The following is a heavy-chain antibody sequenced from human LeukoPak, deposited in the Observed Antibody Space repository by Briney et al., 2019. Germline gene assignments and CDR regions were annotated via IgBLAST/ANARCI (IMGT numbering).Heavy chain of an antibody. CDR2: IYYSGST. Sequence: PSETLSLTCTVSGGSISSHYWSWIRQPPGKGLEWIGYIYYSGSTNYNPSLKSRVTISVDTSKNQFSLKLSSVTAADTAVYYCARASTYFGVVTDFDYWGQGTLVTVSS. CDR3: ARASTYFGVVTDFDY. CDR1: GGSISSHY. J-gene: IGHJ4*02. D-gene: IGHD3-3*01. V-gene: IGHV4-59*11.